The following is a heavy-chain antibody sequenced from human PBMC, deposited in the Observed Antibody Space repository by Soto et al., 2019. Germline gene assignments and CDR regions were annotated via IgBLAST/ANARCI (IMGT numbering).Heavy chain of an antibody. J-gene: IGHJ5*02. Sequence: QVQLVQSGAEVKKPGASVKVSCKASGYTFTSYDINWVRQATGQGLEWMGWMNPNSGNTGYAQKFQGRVTMPRNTARSTAYMELSSLRSEDTAVYYCARGPYCGGDCYSAWFAPWGQGTLVTVSS. V-gene: IGHV1-8*01. CDR1: GYTFTSYD. CDR3: ARGPYCGGDCYSAWFAP. D-gene: IGHD2-21*02. CDR2: MNPNSGNT.